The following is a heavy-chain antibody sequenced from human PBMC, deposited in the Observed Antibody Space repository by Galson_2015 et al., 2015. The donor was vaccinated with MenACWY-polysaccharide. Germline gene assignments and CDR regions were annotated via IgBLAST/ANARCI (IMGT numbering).Heavy chain of an antibody. CDR2: MNPNSGNT. V-gene: IGHV1-8*01. J-gene: IGHJ4*02. D-gene: IGHD2-8*01. CDR1: GYTFTSYD. Sequence: SVKVSCKASGYTFTSYDINWVQQATGQGLEWMGWMNPNSGNTGYAQKFQGRVTMTRNTSISTAYMELSSLRSEDTAVYYCARGVGYCTNGVCLRGIDYWGQGTLVTVSS. CDR3: ARGVGYCTNGVCLRGIDY.